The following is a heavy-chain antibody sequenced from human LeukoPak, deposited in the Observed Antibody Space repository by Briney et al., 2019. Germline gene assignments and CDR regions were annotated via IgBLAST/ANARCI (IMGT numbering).Heavy chain of an antibody. D-gene: IGHD3-10*01. Sequence: ASVKVSCKASGYTFTSYDINWVRQPPGQGLEWMGWINTNSGNTGYAQTFQGRVTMTRNTSISTAYMELSSLRSEDTDVYYCARGRGVRGAKGNWFDPWGQGTLVTVSS. CDR1: GYTFTSYD. CDR3: ARGRGVRGAKGNWFDP. V-gene: IGHV1-8*02. J-gene: IGHJ5*02. CDR2: INTNSGNT.